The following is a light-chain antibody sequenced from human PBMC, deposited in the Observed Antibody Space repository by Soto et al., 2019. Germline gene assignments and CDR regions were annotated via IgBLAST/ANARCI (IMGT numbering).Light chain of an antibody. Sequence: EIVLRQSPGTLSLSPGERATLSFRASQSVSSSYLAWYQQKPGQAPRLLIHGASTRAPGIPARFSGSGSGTDFTLTISSLQSEDFAVYYCHQYDHWPQTFGQGTKVDI. CDR2: GAS. V-gene: IGKV3-15*01. CDR1: QSVSSSY. J-gene: IGKJ1*01. CDR3: HQYDHWPQT.